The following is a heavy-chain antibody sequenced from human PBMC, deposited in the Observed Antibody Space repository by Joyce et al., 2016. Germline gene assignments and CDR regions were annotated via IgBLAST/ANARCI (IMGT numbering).Heavy chain of an antibody. CDR3: ARGRATLVRGDDYGYDY. Sequence: QLRLQETGPGLVKPSETLSLNCTVSGGSLTSVSYYGGWIRQPPGKGLEWIANIFHSGSAYYNPSLKSRLSISLDKSNNRFSLRWDSLTAADTAVYYCARGRATLVRGDDYGYDYWGQGILVTVSS. D-gene: IGHD3-10*01. V-gene: IGHV4-39*01. CDR2: IFHSGSA. J-gene: IGHJ4*02. CDR1: GGSLTSVSYY.